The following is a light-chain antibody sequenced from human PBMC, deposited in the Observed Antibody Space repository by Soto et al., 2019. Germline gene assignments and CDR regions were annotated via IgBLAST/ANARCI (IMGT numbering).Light chain of an antibody. J-gene: IGKJ2*01. V-gene: IGKV1-5*01. Sequence: DIQMTQSPSTLSASVGDRVTITCRASQSISSWLAWYQQKPGKAPKLLIYDASRLESWVPSRFSGSGSGTEFTLTIRWLQLDDIATYYCQQSNSRYTFGQGTKLEIK. CDR2: DAS. CDR3: QQSNSRYT. CDR1: QSISSW.